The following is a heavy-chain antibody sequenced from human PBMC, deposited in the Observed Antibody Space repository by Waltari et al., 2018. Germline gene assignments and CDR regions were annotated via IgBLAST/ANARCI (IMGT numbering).Heavy chain of an antibody. V-gene: IGHV1-24*01. CDR1: GYTLTDLS. D-gene: IGHD3-22*01. Sequence: VSGYTLTDLSMHWVRQAPGQGLEWMGGFDPEDGETIYAQNFQGRVTMSEDTSTDTAYMELSSLRSEDTAVYYCATRIAYYYDSSGYYFNYWGQGSLVTVSS. CDR2: FDPEDGET. CDR3: ATRIAYYYDSSGYYFNY. J-gene: IGHJ4*02.